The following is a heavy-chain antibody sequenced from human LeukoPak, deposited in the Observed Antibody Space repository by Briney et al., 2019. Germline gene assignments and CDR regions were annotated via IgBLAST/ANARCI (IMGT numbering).Heavy chain of an antibody. CDR3: ARLTGTTGSDY. CDR1: GFMFSDYW. Sequence: PGGSLRLSCAASGFMFSDYWMSWVRQAPGKGLEWVANIKQDGSDKYYVDSVKGRFTISRDNAKNSLYLQLNSLRADDTAVYYCARLTGTTGSDYWGQGTLATVPS. D-gene: IGHD1-1*01. V-gene: IGHV3-7*01. CDR2: IKQDGSDK. J-gene: IGHJ4*02.